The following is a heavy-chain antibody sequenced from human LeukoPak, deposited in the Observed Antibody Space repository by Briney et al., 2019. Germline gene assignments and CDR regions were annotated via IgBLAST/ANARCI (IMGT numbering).Heavy chain of an antibody. J-gene: IGHJ4*02. V-gene: IGHV4-39*07. CDR3: ARDWGSWLFDY. D-gene: IGHD3-16*01. CDR1: GGSISSSSYY. Sequence: SETLSLTCTVSGGSISSSSYYWGWIRQPPGKGLEWIGRIYTSGSTNYNPSLKSRVTMSVDTSKNQFSLKLSSVTAADTAVYYCARDWGSWLFDYWGQGTLVTVSS. CDR2: IYTSGST.